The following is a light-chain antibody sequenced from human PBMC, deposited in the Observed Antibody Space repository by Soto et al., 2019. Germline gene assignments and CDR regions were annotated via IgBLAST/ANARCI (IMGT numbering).Light chain of an antibody. CDR1: SSDVGGYNY. V-gene: IGLV2-14*01. CDR2: DVS. J-gene: IGLJ1*01. Sequence: QSALTQPASVSGSPGQSSTISCTGTSSDVGGYNYVSWYQQHPGKAPKLMIYDVSNRPSGVSNRFSGSKPGNTASLTISGFQTEDEADYYCSSYTSSSTPGFGTGTKLTVL. CDR3: SSYTSSSTPG.